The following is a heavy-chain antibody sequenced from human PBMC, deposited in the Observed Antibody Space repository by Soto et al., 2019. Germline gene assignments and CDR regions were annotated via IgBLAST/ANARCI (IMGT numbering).Heavy chain of an antibody. CDR2: IYYSGST. CDR1: GGSISSYY. J-gene: IGHJ2*01. CDR3: ARFTWYFDL. Sequence: QVQLQESGPGLVKPSETLSLTCTVSGGSISSYYWSWIRQPPGKGLEWIGYIYYSGSTNYNPSLKGRITVXVDTSKNQFSLKLSSVTAADTAVYYCARFTWYFDLWGRGTLVTVSS. V-gene: IGHV4-59*08.